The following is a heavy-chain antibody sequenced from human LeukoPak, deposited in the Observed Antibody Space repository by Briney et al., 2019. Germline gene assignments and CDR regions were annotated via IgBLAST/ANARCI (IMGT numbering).Heavy chain of an antibody. D-gene: IGHD2-8*01. V-gene: IGHV3-74*01. Sequence: GGSLRLSCAASGFTFSSYWMHWVRQAPGKGLVWVSRTNNDMSSTSYADSVKGRFTISRDNSKNTLYLQMNSLRAEDTAVYYCARDNRAMAKGFDCWGQGTLVTVAS. CDR3: ARDNRAMAKGFDC. CDR1: GFTFSSYW. J-gene: IGHJ4*02. CDR2: TNNDMSST.